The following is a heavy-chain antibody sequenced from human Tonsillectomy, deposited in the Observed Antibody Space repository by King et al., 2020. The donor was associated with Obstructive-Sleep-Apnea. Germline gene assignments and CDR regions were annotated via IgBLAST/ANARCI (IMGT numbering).Heavy chain of an antibody. Sequence: VQLVESGGGVVQPGRSLRLSCAASGFTFSSYAMHWVRQAPGKGLEWVAVISYDGSNKNYADSVKGRFAISRDNSENTLFLQMNSLRAEDTALYYCATAGLAYSYGYRSGEQQHRFGMDVWGQGTTVTVSS. D-gene: IGHD5-18*01. CDR2: ISYDGSNK. J-gene: IGHJ6*02. CDR1: GFTFSSYA. CDR3: ATAGLAYSYGYRSGEQQHRFGMDV. V-gene: IGHV3-30*09.